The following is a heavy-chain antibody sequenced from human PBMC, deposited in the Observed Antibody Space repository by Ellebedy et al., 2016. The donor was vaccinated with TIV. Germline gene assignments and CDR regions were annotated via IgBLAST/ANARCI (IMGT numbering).Heavy chain of an antibody. CDR3: AKMRGGLSYFDY. CDR2: ISGSGGST. CDR1: GFTFSSYA. Sequence: GESLKISCAASGFTFSSYAMSWVRQAPGKGLEWVSAISGSGGSTYYADSVKGRFTISRDNSKNTLYLQMNSLRAEDTAVYYCAKMRGGLSYFDYWGQGTLVTVSS. J-gene: IGHJ4*02. V-gene: IGHV3-23*01. D-gene: IGHD3-16*02.